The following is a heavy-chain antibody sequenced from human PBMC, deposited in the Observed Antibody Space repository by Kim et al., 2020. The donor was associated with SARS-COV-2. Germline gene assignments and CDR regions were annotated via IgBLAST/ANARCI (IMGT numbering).Heavy chain of an antibody. D-gene: IGHD3-10*01. CDR2: VSYDGSNK. J-gene: IGHJ5*02. Sequence: GGSLRLSCAASGFTFSSYGMHWVRQAPGKGLEWVAVVSYDGSNKYYGDSVKGRFTISRDNSKNTAYLQMNSLRTEDTAVYYCAKEGYYGSGSFPDHWGQGTLVTVSS. V-gene: IGHV3-30*18. CDR3: AKEGYYGSGSFPDH. CDR1: GFTFSSYG.